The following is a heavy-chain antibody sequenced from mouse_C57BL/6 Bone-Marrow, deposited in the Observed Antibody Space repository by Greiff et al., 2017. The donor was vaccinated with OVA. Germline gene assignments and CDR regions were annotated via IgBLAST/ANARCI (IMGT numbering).Heavy chain of an antibody. V-gene: IGHV1-50*01. CDR3: ARSHRGFAY. CDR2: IDPSDSYT. J-gene: IGHJ3*01. CDR1: GYTFTSYW. Sequence: VQLQQSGAELVKPGASVKLSCKASGYTFTSYWMQWVKQRPGQGLEWIGEIDPSDSYTNYNQKFKGKATLTVDTSSSTAYMQLSSLTSEDSAVYYCARSHRGFAYWGQGTLVTVSA.